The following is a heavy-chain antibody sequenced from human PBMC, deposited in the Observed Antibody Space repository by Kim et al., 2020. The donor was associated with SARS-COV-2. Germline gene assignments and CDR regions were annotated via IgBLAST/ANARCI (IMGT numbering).Heavy chain of an antibody. Sequence: GGSLRLSCAASGFTFSSYAMHWVRQAPGKGLEWVAVISYDGSNKYYADSVKGRFTISRDNSKNTLYLQMNSLRAEDTAVYYCARGQQQLVWAEYFQHWGQGTLVTVSS. CDR3: ARGQQQLVWAEYFQH. CDR1: GFTFSSYA. D-gene: IGHD6-13*01. V-gene: IGHV3-30*04. J-gene: IGHJ1*01. CDR2: ISYDGSNK.